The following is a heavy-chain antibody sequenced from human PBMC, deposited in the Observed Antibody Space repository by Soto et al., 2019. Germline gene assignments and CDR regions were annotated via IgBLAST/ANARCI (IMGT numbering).Heavy chain of an antibody. Sequence: SETLSLTCAVYGGSFSGYYWSWIRQPPGKGLEWIGEINHSGSTNYNPSLKSRVTISVDTSKNQFTLQLTSVTVADTAVYYCATSYGNAWYTYWGQGTQVTVSS. CDR2: INHSGST. CDR3: ATSYGNAWYTY. D-gene: IGHD6-13*01. CDR1: GGSFSGYY. V-gene: IGHV4-34*01. J-gene: IGHJ4*02.